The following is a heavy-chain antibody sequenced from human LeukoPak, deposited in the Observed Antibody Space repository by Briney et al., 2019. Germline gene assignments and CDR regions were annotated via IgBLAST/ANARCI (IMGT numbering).Heavy chain of an antibody. CDR2: ISGIGGST. D-gene: IGHD3-3*01. CDR3: AKDQSFSGNYDFWSGYYGYYFDY. CDR1: GLTFSSYA. J-gene: IGHJ4*02. Sequence: GGSLRPSCPAPGLTFSSYAMSWVRQAPGKGRGWVSAISGIGGSTYYADSVKGRSTISRDNSKTTLYLQMNSLRAEDTAVYYCAKDQSFSGNYDFWSGYYGYYFDYWGQGTLVTVSS. V-gene: IGHV3-23*01.